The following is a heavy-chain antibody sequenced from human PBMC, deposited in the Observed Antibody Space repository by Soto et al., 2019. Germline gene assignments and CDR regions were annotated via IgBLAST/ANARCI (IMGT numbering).Heavy chain of an antibody. D-gene: IGHD3-3*01. V-gene: IGHV3-30*18. CDR2: ISYDGSNK. CDR1: GFTFSSYG. CDR3: AKQYTIFGVVPSIDY. Sequence: PGGSLGLSCAASGFTFSSYGMHWVRQAPGKGLEWVAVISYDGSNKYYADSVKGRFTISRDNSKNTLYLQMNSLRAEDTAVYYCAKQYTIFGVVPSIDYWGQGTLVTVSS. J-gene: IGHJ4*02.